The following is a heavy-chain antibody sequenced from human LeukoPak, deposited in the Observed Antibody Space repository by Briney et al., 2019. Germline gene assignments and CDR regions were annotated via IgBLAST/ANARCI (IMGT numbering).Heavy chain of an antibody. CDR3: ARDSYGGNWSLGY. CDR2: VTPSTCGT. CDR1: GFTFTGYY. D-gene: IGHD4-23*01. V-gene: IGHV1-2*02. J-gene: IGHJ4*02. Sequence: VTVKLSCKASGFTFTGYYFHWVRQAPGQGLEWMGWVTPSTCGTNFAQMFQGRVTITRDTSISTAYMELSRLTSDDTAVYYCARDSYGGNWSLGYWGQGTLVTVSS.